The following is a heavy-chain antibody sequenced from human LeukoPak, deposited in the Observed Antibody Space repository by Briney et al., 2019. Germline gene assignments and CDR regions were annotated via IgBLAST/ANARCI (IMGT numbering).Heavy chain of an antibody. V-gene: IGHV3-9*01. D-gene: IGHD3-22*01. Sequence: GGSLRLSCAASGFTFDDYAMPWVRQAPGKGLEWVSGISWNSGSIGYADSVKGRFTISRDNAKNSLYLQMNSLRAEDTALYYCAKPVAYYYDSSGYYSSPEYFQHWGQGTLVTVSS. CDR3: AKPVAYYYDSSGYYSSPEYFQH. CDR2: ISWNSGSI. CDR1: GFTFDDYA. J-gene: IGHJ1*01.